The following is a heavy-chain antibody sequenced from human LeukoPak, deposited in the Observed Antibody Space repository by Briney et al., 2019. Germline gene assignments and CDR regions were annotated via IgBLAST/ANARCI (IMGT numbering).Heavy chain of an antibody. CDR1: GFTFGDYA. V-gene: IGHV3-49*04. Sequence: PGRSLRLSCIASGFTFGDYAMSWVRQAPGKGLEWVGFIRSKAYGGTTEYAASVKSRFSISRDDSKSIAYLQMNSLRTEDTAVFYCTRDCSGGSCWGDAFDIWGQGPMVTVSS. CDR3: TRDCSGGSCWGDAFDI. D-gene: IGHD2-15*01. J-gene: IGHJ3*02. CDR2: IRSKAYGGTT.